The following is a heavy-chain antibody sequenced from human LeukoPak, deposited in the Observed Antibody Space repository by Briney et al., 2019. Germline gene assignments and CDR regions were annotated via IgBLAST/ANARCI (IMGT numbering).Heavy chain of an antibody. D-gene: IGHD3-10*01. J-gene: IGHJ5*02. Sequence: PGGSLRLSCAASGFIFSSYGISWVRQAPGKGLEWVSSVSSSGTKTYYADSVKGRFTISRDNSKNTLYLQMDSLRAEDTALYYCAKAPAGARYSNTWRFGYSWFGPWGQGTLVTVSS. V-gene: IGHV3-23*01. CDR3: AKAPAGARYSNTWRFGYSWFGP. CDR1: GFIFSSYG. CDR2: VSSSGTKT.